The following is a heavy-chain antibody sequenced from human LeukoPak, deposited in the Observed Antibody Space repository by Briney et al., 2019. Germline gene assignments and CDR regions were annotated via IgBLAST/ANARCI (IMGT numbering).Heavy chain of an antibody. CDR1: GGSFSGYY. D-gene: IGHD5-12*01. Sequence: PSETLSLTCAVYGGSFSGYYWSWIRQSPGKGLEWIGEINYSGSTNYNPSLKSRVTISVDTSKNQFSLKLSSVTAADTAVYYCARGDGYSGYDPLTFDYWGQGTLVTVSS. V-gene: IGHV4-34*01. J-gene: IGHJ4*02. CDR3: ARGDGYSGYDPLTFDY. CDR2: INYSGST.